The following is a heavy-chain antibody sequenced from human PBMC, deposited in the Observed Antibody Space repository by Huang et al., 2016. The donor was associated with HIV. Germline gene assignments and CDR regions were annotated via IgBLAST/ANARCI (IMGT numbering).Heavy chain of an antibody. CDR3: ARFRGDY. Sequence: QVQLVQSGAEAKKPGASVNVSCKASGYTFTDYAMHWVRQAPGQRLEGMGGRNVGNGNTKYSQKVQGRVTITRDTSATTAYMELSSLRSEDTAVYYCARFRGDYWGQGTLVTVSS. CDR1: GYTFTDYA. CDR2: RNVGNGNT. V-gene: IGHV1-3*01. D-gene: IGHD3-10*01. J-gene: IGHJ4*02.